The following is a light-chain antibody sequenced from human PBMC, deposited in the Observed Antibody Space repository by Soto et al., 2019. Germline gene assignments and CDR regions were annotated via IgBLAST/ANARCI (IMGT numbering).Light chain of an antibody. CDR1: SSDVGGYNY. CDR2: DVS. Sequence: QSALTQPASVSGSPGRSITISCTGTSSDVGGYNYVSWYQQHPGKAPKLMIYDVSNRPSGVSNRFSGSKSGNTASLTISGLQAEDEADYYCSSYTSSSTFGVFGTGTKVTVL. J-gene: IGLJ1*01. CDR3: SSYTSSSTFGV. V-gene: IGLV2-14*01.